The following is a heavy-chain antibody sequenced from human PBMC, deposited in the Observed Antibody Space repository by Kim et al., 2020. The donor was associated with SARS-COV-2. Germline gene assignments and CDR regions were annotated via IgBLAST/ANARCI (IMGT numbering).Heavy chain of an antibody. V-gene: IGHV4-61*01. CDR2: IYYSGST. CDR3: ARGFNTNWNYVEGGTWWFDP. CDR1: GGSVSSGSYY. D-gene: IGHD1-7*01. J-gene: IGHJ5*02. Sequence: SETLSLTCTVSGGSVSSGSYYWSWIRQPPGKGLEWIGYIYYSGSTNYNPSLKSRVTISVDTSKNQFSLKLSSVTAADTAVYYCARGFNTNWNYVEGGTWWFDPWGQRTLVTVSS.